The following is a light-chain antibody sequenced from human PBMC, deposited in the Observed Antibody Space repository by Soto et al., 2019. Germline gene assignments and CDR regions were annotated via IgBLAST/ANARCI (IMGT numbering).Light chain of an antibody. CDR2: EGS. J-gene: IGLJ3*02. CDR1: SSNIGDNS. Sequence: QSVLTQPPSMSAAPGQMVAISCSGTSSNIGDNSVSWYQHFPGTAPKLMIYEGSKRPSGVSNRFSGSKSGNTASLTISGLQAEDEADYYCCSYAGSNWVFGGGTKLTVL. CDR3: CSYAGSNWV. V-gene: IGLV2-23*01.